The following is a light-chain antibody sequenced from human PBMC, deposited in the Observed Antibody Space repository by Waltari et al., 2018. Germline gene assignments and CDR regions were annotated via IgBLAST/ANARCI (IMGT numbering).Light chain of an antibody. V-gene: IGKV3-11*01. CDR1: QSVSSY. CDR2: DAS. CDR3: QQRSKWPKT. J-gene: IGKJ4*01. Sequence: EIVLTQSPVTLSLSPGERATLSCRASQSVSSYLAWYQQKPGQAPRLLIYDASNRATGIPARFSGTGSGTDFTLTSSSLEPEDFASYYCQQRSKWPKTFGGGTKVEIK.